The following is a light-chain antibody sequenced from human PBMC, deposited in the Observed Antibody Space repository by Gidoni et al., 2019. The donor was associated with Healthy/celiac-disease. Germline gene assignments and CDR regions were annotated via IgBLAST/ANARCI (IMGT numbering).Light chain of an antibody. J-gene: IGLJ2*01. CDR2: EVS. CDR3: SSYTSSGYVV. V-gene: IGLV2-14*01. Sequence: QSALTQPASVSGSPGQSITISCTGTSSDVGCYNYVSWYQQHPGKAPKLMIYEVSNRPSGVPNRFSGSKSGNTASLTISGLQAEDEAEDYCSSYTSSGYVVFGGGTKLTVL. CDR1: SSDVGCYNY.